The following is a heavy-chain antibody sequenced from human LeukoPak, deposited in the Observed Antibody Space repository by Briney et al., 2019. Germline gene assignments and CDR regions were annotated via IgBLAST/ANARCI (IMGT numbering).Heavy chain of an antibody. CDR2: IYPGDSDT. D-gene: IGHD1-26*01. CDR1: GYRFTSYW. V-gene: IGHV5-51*01. J-gene: IGHJ4*02. CDR3: ARAWEADY. Sequence: GESLEISCKGSGYRFTSYWIGWVRQLPGKGLEWMGIIYPGDSDTRYSPSFQGQVAISADKSISSAYLQWSSLKASDTAMYYCARAWEADYWGQGTLVTISS.